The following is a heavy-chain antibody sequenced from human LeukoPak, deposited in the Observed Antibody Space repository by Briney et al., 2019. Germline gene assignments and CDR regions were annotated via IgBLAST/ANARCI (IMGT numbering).Heavy chain of an antibody. Sequence: ASVKVSCKVSGYTLTELSMHWVRQAPGKGLEWMGGFDPEDGETIYAQKFQGRVTMTEDTSTDTAYMELSSLRSEDTAVYYCARDLNGYSGYMIDYWGQGTLVTVSS. J-gene: IGHJ4*02. V-gene: IGHV1-24*01. CDR1: GYTLTELS. CDR3: ARDLNGYSGYMIDY. CDR2: FDPEDGET. D-gene: IGHD5-12*01.